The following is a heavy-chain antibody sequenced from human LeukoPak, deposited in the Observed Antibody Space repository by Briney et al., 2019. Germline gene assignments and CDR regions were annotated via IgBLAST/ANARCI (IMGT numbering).Heavy chain of an antibody. J-gene: IGHJ4*02. V-gene: IGHV3-15*01. Sequence: PGGSLRLSCAASGFTFSNDWMTWVRQAPGKGLEWVGRIKSKTAGGTADDAAPVKGRINISRDDSKNTLSLQMNSLKTEDTAFYYCTTGRTLWGQGTLVTVSS. CDR1: GFTFSNDW. CDR3: TTGRTL. CDR2: IKSKTAGGTA. D-gene: IGHD1-7*01.